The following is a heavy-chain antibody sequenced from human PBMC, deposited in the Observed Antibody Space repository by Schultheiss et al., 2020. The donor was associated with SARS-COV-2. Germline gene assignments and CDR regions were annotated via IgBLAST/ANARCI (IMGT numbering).Heavy chain of an antibody. J-gene: IGHJ4*02. D-gene: IGHD3-10*01. CDR1: GFIFTNYA. CDR2: ISWNSGST. V-gene: IGHV3-23*01. CDR3: ARDGMVRGVRPFDY. Sequence: GGSLRLSCAASGFIFTNYAMSWVRQAPGKGLEWVSGISWNSGSTYYADSVKGRFTISRDNSKNTLYLQMNSLRAEDTAVYYCARDGMVRGVRPFDYWGQGTLVTVSS.